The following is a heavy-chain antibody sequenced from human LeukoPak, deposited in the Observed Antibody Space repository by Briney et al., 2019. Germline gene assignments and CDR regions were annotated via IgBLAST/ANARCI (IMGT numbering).Heavy chain of an antibody. D-gene: IGHD5-24*01. Sequence: GRSLRLSCAASGFTFSIYGMHWVRQAPGKGLEWVAVIWYDGSNKYYADSVKGRFTISRDNSKNTLYLQMNSLRAEDTAVYYCARDRGDGYNNALDYWGQGTLVTVSS. CDR3: ARDRGDGYNNALDY. CDR1: GFTFSIYG. J-gene: IGHJ4*02. V-gene: IGHV3-33*01. CDR2: IWYDGSNK.